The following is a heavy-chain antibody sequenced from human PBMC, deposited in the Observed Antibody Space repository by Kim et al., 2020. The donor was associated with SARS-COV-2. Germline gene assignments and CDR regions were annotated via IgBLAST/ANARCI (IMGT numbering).Heavy chain of an antibody. CDR2: ISYDENNK. Sequence: GGSLRLSCAASGFTFSNYPMHWVRQAPGKGLEWVAIISYDENNKYYADSVKGRFTISRDNSKNTLYLQMNSLRAEDTALYYCARAPGHKLLDYWGQGTLV. V-gene: IGHV3-30-3*01. CDR3: ARAPGHKLLDY. CDR1: GFTFSNYP. D-gene: IGHD3-10*01. J-gene: IGHJ4*02.